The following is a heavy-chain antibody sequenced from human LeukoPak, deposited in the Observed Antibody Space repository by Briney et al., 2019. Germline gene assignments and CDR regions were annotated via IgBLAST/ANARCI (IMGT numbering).Heavy chain of an antibody. CDR1: GYTFTSYG. V-gene: IGHV1-18*01. CDR3: ARDFLIITMVRGAKYDWFDP. Sequence: GASVKVSCKASGYTFTSYGISWVRQAPGQGLEWMGWISAYNGNTNYAQKLQGRVTMTTGTSTSTAYMELRSLRSDDTAVYYCARDFLIITMVRGAKYDWFDPWGQGTLVTVSS. D-gene: IGHD3-10*01. CDR2: ISAYNGNT. J-gene: IGHJ5*02.